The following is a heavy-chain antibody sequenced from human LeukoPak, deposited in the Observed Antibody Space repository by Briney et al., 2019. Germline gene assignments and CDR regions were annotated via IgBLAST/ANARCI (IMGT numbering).Heavy chain of an antibody. V-gene: IGHV1-18*01. CDR1: GYTFTSYG. Sequence: GASVKVSCKASGYTFTSYGISWVRQAPGQGLEWVGWISAYNGDTNFAQQVQGRVSMTTDTSTTTAYMELWSLRSEDTAVYFCARDRAYSGSDDAVDWFDIWGQGTLVTVSS. J-gene: IGHJ5*02. CDR3: ARDRAYSGSDDAVDWFDI. CDR2: ISAYNGDT. D-gene: IGHD1-26*01.